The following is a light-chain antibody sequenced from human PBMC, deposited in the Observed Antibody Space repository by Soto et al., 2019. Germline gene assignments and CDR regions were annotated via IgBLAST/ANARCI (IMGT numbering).Light chain of an antibody. Sequence: EIRMTQSPSTLSASLGGRATIPCRASQSIAHHLNWYQQNPGQAPSVLIHGSSTWDSGFPSRFSGSGSGTDFTLTISGLQPEDFEVYYCQQNNKRPPTFGQGTKVEIK. CDR1: QSIAHH. CDR2: GSS. J-gene: IGKJ1*01. CDR3: QQNNKRPPT. V-gene: IGKV3-15*01.